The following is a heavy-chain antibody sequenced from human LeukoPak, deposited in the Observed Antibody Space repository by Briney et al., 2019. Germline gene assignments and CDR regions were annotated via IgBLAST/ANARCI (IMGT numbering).Heavy chain of an antibody. CDR2: VNPNSGNT. J-gene: IGHJ4*02. CDR3: ARGASRSFDL. V-gene: IGHV1-8*03. D-gene: IGHD3-9*01. Sequence: GASVKVSCKASGYTFTGYDINWVRRATGQGLEWMGWVNPNSGNTGYTQKFQGRLTITRSTSTNTAYMELSSLRSGYTAVYFCARGASRSFDLWGQGTLITVSS. CDR1: GYTFTGYD.